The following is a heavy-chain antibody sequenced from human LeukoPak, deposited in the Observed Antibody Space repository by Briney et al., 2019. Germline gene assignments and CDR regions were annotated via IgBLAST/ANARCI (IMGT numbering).Heavy chain of an antibody. Sequence: GSLRLSCVASGFTFSNYWMHWVRQAPGKGLVWVSRINSDGSSTTYADSVKGRFTISRDNAKNALYLQMNSLRAEDTAVYYCAPTRGSSSWPFDYWGQGTLVTVSS. V-gene: IGHV3-74*01. CDR3: APTRGSSSWPFDY. CDR2: INSDGSST. D-gene: IGHD6-13*01. CDR1: GFTFSNYW. J-gene: IGHJ4*02.